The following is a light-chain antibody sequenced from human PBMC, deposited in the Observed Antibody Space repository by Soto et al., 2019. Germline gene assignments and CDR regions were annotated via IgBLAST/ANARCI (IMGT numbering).Light chain of an antibody. CDR3: GTWDSSLSAGV. CDR2: ENN. J-gene: IGLJ2*01. Sequence: QSVLTQPPSVSAAPGQKVTISCSGSSSNIGNNYVSWYQQFPGTAPKLLIYENNKRPSGIPDRFSGSKSGTSATLGITGLQTGDEADYYCGTWDSSLSAGVLGGGTKLTVL. V-gene: IGLV1-51*02. CDR1: SSNIGNNY.